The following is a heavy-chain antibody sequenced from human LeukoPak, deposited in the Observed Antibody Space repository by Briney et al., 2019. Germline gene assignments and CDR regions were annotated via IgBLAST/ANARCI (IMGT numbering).Heavy chain of an antibody. V-gene: IGHV4-59*01. CDR2: ISYSGST. Sequence: SETLSLTCTVSGGSISSYSWSWIRQPPGKGLEWVGYISYSGSTNYNPSLKSRVTISVDTSKNQFSLKLSSVTAADTAVYYCARSSSAHYYDSSGYLPSHFDYWGQGTLVTVSS. CDR1: GGSISSYS. J-gene: IGHJ4*02. D-gene: IGHD3-22*01. CDR3: ARSSSAHYYDSSGYLPSHFDY.